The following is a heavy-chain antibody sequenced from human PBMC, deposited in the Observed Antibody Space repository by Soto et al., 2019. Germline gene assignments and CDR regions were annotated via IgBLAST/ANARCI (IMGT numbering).Heavy chain of an antibody. D-gene: IGHD3-10*01. CDR3: AKGYASASFNGVVFDY. CDR1: GFTFRNYA. Sequence: GGSLRLSCAVSGFTFRNYAMSWVRQAPGKGLEWVSAISGSGGSAHYADSVKGRFTISRVNSESTLYLQMNSLRAEDTAVYYCAKGYASASFNGVVFDYWGQGTPVTVSS. V-gene: IGHV3-23*01. J-gene: IGHJ4*02. CDR2: ISGSGGSA.